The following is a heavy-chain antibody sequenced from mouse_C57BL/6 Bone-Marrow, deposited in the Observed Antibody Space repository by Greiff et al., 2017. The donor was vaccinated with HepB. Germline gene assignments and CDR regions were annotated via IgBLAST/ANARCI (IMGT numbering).Heavy chain of an antibody. CDR1: GYSITSGYY. J-gene: IGHJ2*01. V-gene: IGHV3-6*01. CDR2: ISYDGSN. CDR3: ARDPPYYCGSNDY. D-gene: IGHD1-1*01. Sequence: EVQLVESGPGLVKPSQSLSLTCSVTGYSITSGYYWNWIRQFPGNKLEWMGYISYDGSNNYNPSLKNRISITRDTSKNQFFLKLNSVTTEDTATYYCARDPPYYCGSNDYWGQGTTLTVSS.